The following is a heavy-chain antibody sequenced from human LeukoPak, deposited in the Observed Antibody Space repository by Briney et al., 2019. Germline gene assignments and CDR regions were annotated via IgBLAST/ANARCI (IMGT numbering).Heavy chain of an antibody. CDR1: GFTFSISA. J-gene: IGHJ5*02. Sequence: GGSLRLSCAASGFTFSISAMSWVRQAPGKGLEWVSSISSSSSYIYYADSVKGRFTISRDNAKNSLYLQMNSLRAEDTAVYYCARGGVVRLGRLDPWGQGTLVTVSS. D-gene: IGHD2-15*01. V-gene: IGHV3-21*01. CDR3: ARGGVVRLGRLDP. CDR2: ISSSSSYI.